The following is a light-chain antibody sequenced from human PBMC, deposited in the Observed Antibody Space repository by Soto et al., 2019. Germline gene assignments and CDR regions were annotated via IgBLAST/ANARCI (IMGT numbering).Light chain of an antibody. CDR1: SSDIGGYDY. J-gene: IGLJ1*01. Sequence: QSALTQPASVSGSPGQSITISCNGTSSDIGGYDYVSWFQHHPGQAPKLVIHAVNNRPSGVSDRFSGSKSGNTASLTISGLQAEDEADYFCSSYSLTSTYVFGTGTKLTVL. CDR2: AVN. CDR3: SSYSLTSTYV. V-gene: IGLV2-14*01.